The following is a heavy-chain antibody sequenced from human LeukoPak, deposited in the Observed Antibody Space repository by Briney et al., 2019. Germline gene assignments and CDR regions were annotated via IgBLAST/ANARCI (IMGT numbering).Heavy chain of an antibody. V-gene: IGHV3-7*03. CDR3: AKAHNKYYYGSGSFFDY. D-gene: IGHD3-10*01. CDR2: IKQDGSEK. Sequence: GGSLRLSCAASGFTFSSYWMSWVRQAPGKGLEWVANIKQDGSEKYYVDSVKGRFTISRDNSRNSLFLQMNRLRSDDTALYYCAKAHNKYYYGSGSFFDYWGQGTLVTVSS. J-gene: IGHJ4*02. CDR1: GFTFSSYW.